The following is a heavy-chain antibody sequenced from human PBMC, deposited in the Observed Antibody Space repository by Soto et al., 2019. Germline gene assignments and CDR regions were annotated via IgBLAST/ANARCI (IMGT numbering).Heavy chain of an antibody. CDR1: GYTFTNQY. J-gene: IGHJ4*02. V-gene: IGHV1-46*03. Sequence: QVQLVQSGPEVKKPGASVKVSCKASGYTFTNQYMHWVRQAPGQGLEWMGIINPLGGSTNYAEKFQGRVTMTRDTSTSTVYMELSSLRFEDTAVYYCASSTYYYDSSGSYWGQGTLVTVS. CDR3: ASSTYYYDSSGSY. D-gene: IGHD3-22*01. CDR2: INPLGGST.